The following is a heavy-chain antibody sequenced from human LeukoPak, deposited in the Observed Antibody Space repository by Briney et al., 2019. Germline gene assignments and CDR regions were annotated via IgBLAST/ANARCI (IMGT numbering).Heavy chain of an antibody. J-gene: IGHJ6*02. D-gene: IGHD3-3*01. V-gene: IGHV1-2*02. Sequence: ASVRVSCKASGYTFTYYDINWVRQAPGQGLEWMGWINPNSGGTNYAQKFQGRVTMTRDTSISTAYMELSRLRSDDTAVYYCARELSELRFLEWLLNYGMDVWGQGTTVTVSS. CDR3: ARELSELRFLEWLLNYGMDV. CDR2: INPNSGGT. CDR1: GYTFTYYD.